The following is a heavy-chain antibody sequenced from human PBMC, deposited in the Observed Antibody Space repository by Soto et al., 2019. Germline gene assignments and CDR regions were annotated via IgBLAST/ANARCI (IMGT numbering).Heavy chain of an antibody. CDR3: ARGITGTNLYYYYGMDV. J-gene: IGHJ6*02. D-gene: IGHD1-7*01. Sequence: SQTLSLTCAISGDSVSSNSAAWNWIRQSPSRGLEWLGRTYYRSKWYNDYAVSVKSRITINPDTSKNQFSLQLNSVTPEDTAVYYCARGITGTNLYYYYGMDVWGQRTTVTVSS. CDR1: GDSVSSNSAA. V-gene: IGHV6-1*01. CDR2: TYYRSKWYN.